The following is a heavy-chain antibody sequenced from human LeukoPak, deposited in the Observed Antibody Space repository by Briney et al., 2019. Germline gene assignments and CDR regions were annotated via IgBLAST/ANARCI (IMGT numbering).Heavy chain of an antibody. D-gene: IGHD6-6*01. Sequence: GGSLRLSCAASGFTFSDYYMSWIRQAPGKGLEWVSYISSSGSTIYYADSVKGRFTISRDNAKNSLYLQMNSLRAEDTAVYYCAGGGGSSSSAGVYYYYGMDVWGQGTTVTVSS. J-gene: IGHJ6*02. V-gene: IGHV3-11*04. CDR3: AGGGGSSSSAGVYYYYGMDV. CDR2: ISSSGSTI. CDR1: GFTFSDYY.